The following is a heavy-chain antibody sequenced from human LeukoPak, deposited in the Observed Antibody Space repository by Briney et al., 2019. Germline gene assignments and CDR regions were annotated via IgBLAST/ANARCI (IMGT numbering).Heavy chain of an antibody. CDR3: ARDCSGSDCYGDAFDI. V-gene: IGHV3-30*02. J-gene: IGHJ3*02. CDR2: IRYDGSNK. D-gene: IGHD2-15*01. CDR1: GFTFSSYG. Sequence: GGSLRLSCAASGFTFSSYGMHWVRQAPGKGLEWVAFIRYDGSNKYYADSVKGRFTISRDNSKNTLYLQMNSLRAGDTAVYYCARDCSGSDCYGDAFDIWGQGTMVTVSS.